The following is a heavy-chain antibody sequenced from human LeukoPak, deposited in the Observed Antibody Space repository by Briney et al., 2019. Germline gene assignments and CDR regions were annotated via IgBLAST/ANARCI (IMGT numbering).Heavy chain of an antibody. J-gene: IGHJ6*01. CDR3: ARHGDGFYYGMDV. CDR2: ISSSGYHI. CDR1: DFTFSRYS. Sequence: GRSLRLSCAASDFTFSRYSMNWFRQAPGEGLEWVSSISSSGYHIYYGDSVKGRFTISRDNAKNSLYLQMNSLRVEDTAVYYCARHGDGFYYGMDVWGQGTTVTVSS. V-gene: IGHV3-21*01.